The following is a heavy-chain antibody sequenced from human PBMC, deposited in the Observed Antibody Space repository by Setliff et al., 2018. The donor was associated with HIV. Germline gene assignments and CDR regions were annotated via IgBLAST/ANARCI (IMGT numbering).Heavy chain of an antibody. CDR2: IMPILGTG. V-gene: IGHV1-69*05. D-gene: IGHD3-22*01. CDR3: ARGGLAYYDSSGNDAFDI. Sequence: VASVKVSCKASGGTFGTYTIGWVRQAPGQGLEWMGGIMPILGTGNYAQKFQGRVTITTDESTSTAYMELTSLRSEDTAVFYCARGGLAYYDSSGNDAFDIWGQGTRV. J-gene: IGHJ3*02. CDR1: GGTFGTYT.